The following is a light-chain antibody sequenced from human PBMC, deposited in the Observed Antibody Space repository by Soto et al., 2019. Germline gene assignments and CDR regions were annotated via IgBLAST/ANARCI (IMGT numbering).Light chain of an antibody. CDR3: QSYDSSLSGLI. Sequence: QLVLTQPPSVSGAPGKRVTIPCTGSSSNIGAGYDVHWYQHLPGTAPKLLIYVNTNRPSGVPDRFSGSKSGTSASLAITGLQPEDEADYYCQSYDSSLSGLIFGGGTKVTVL. V-gene: IGLV1-40*01. CDR1: SSNIGAGYD. CDR2: VNT. J-gene: IGLJ2*01.